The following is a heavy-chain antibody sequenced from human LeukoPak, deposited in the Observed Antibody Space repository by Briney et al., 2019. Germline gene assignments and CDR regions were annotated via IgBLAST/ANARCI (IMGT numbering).Heavy chain of an antibody. V-gene: IGHV3-23*01. Sequence: GGSLRLSCAASGFTFSSYTMNWVRQAPGKGPEWVSTIHGAGTTTFFADSVKGRFTISRDNSKNILYLQMNSLRAEDTAVYFCVKEVDSSFDYWGQGTLVTVSS. J-gene: IGHJ4*02. D-gene: IGHD6-19*01. CDR2: IHGAGTTT. CDR3: VKEVDSSFDY. CDR1: GFTFSSYT.